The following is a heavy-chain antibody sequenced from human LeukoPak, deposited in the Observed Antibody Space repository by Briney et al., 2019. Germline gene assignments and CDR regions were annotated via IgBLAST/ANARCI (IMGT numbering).Heavy chain of an antibody. Sequence: PGRSLRLSCEASGFSFSSHGMHWVRQAPGMGLEWVAVVSYDGNNEDYAESVKGRFTISRDNSKNTLYLQMNSLRAEDTAVYYCARLSRGTNAFDIWGQGAMVTVSS. V-gene: IGHV3-30*03. J-gene: IGHJ3*02. D-gene: IGHD1/OR15-1a*01. CDR3: ARLSRGTNAFDI. CDR2: VSYDGNNE. CDR1: GFSFSSHG.